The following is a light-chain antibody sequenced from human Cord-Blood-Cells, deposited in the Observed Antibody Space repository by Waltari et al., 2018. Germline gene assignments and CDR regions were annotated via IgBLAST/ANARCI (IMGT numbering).Light chain of an antibody. CDR3: QQSYSTPPWT. CDR2: AAS. CDR1: QSISSY. Sequence: DIQLTQSPSSLSASVGDRVTIPCRASQSISSYLNWYQQKPGKAPKLLIYAASSLQSGVPSRFSGSGSGTDFTLTISRLQPEDFATYYCQQSYSTPPWTFGQGTKVEIK. J-gene: IGKJ1*01. V-gene: IGKV1-39*01.